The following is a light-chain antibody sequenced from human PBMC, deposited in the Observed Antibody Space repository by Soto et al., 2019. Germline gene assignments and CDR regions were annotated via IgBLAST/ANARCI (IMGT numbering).Light chain of an antibody. V-gene: IGKV3-20*01. CDR2: GAS. Sequence: EIVMTSSPATLSVSPGERATLSCRASQSVSSNLAWYQQKPGQAPRLLIYGASSRATGIPDRFSGSGSGTDFTLTISRLEPEDFAVYYCQQYGSSPGTFGQGTRLEIK. J-gene: IGKJ5*01. CDR3: QQYGSSPGT. CDR1: QSVSSN.